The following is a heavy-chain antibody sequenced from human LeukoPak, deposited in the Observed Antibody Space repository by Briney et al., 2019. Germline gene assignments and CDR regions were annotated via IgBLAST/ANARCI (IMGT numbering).Heavy chain of an antibody. V-gene: IGHV4-4*07. D-gene: IGHD3-10*01. CDR1: GGSISSYY. CDR2: VYTSGST. CDR3: ARDLYYYGSGSYYPTDWYFDL. J-gene: IGHJ2*01. Sequence: SETLSLTCTVSGGSISSYYWSWIRQPAGKGLEWIGRVYTSGSTNYNPSLKSRVTMSVDTSKNQFSLKLSSMTAADTAVYYCARDLYYYGSGSYYPTDWYFDLWGRGTLVTVSS.